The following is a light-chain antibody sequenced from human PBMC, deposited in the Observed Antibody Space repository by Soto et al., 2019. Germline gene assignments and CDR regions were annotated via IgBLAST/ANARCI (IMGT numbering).Light chain of an antibody. CDR3: CSYAHTSRV. CDR2: DVN. Sequence: QSVLTQPRSVSGSPGQSVTFSCTGTSGDIGAYNYVSWYQFHPGKAPKMIIYDVNKRPSGVPDRFSGSKSGNTASLTISWLQAEDEADYDCCSYAHTSRVFGGGTKVTVL. V-gene: IGLV2-11*01. J-gene: IGLJ3*02. CDR1: SGDIGAYNY.